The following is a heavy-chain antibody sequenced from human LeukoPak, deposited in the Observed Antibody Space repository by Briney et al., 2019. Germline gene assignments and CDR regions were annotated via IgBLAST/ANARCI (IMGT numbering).Heavy chain of an antibody. D-gene: IGHD3-9*01. V-gene: IGHV4-31*03. CDR1: GGSISSGGYY. CDR2: IYYSGST. J-gene: IGHJ4*02. CDR3: ARASDDILTGGSDY. Sequence: SETLSLTCTVSGGSISSGGYYWSWIRQHPGKGLECFGYIYYSGSTYYNPSLKSRVTISVDPSKNQFSLKLSSVTAADTAVYYCARASDDILTGGSDYWGQGTLVTVSS.